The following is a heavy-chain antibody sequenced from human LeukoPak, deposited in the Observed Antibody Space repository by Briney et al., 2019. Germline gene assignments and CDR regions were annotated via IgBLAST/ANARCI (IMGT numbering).Heavy chain of an antibody. Sequence: ASVKVSCTASGYTFTSYAMHWVRQAPGQRLEWMGWINAGNGNTKYSQKFQGRVTITRDTSASTAYMELSSLRSEDTAVYYCARDVITFGGFYPYFDYWGQGTLVTVSS. V-gene: IGHV1-3*01. CDR1: GYTFTSYA. J-gene: IGHJ4*02. CDR3: ARDVITFGGFYPYFDY. CDR2: INAGNGNT. D-gene: IGHD3-16*01.